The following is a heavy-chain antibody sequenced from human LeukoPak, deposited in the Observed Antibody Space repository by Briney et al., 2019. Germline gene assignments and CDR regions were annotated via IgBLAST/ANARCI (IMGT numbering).Heavy chain of an antibody. Sequence: GVSLRLSCVVSGLTVSNNYMTWVRQAPGKGLEWVSLIFSGGGTYYADSVKGGFTISRDSSKNTLYPQMNSLRAEHTALYYCARDPGAAAGNLWSWGQGTLVTVSS. D-gene: IGHD6-25*01. V-gene: IGHV3-66*01. J-gene: IGHJ5*02. CDR1: GLTVSNNY. CDR3: ARDPGAAAGNLWS. CDR2: IFSGGGT.